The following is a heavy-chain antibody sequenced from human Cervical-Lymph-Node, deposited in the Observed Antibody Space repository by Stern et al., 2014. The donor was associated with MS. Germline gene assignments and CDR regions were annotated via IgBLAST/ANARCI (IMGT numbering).Heavy chain of an antibody. CDR2: IWYDGSNK. D-gene: IGHD3-9*01. J-gene: IGHJ6*02. V-gene: IGHV3-33*01. CDR3: ARGDVLTVSNYYGMDV. CDR1: GFTFSNYV. Sequence: QVQLVQSGGGVVQPGRSLRLSCSVSGFTFSNYVMHWVRQAPGKGLEWVAVIWYDGSNKYYAVSVKGRFTISRDNSKNTLYLQMNSLRVEDTALYYCARGDVLTVSNYYGMDVWGQGTTVTVSS.